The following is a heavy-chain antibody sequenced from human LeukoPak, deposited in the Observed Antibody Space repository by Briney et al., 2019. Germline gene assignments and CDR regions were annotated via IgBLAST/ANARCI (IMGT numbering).Heavy chain of an antibody. D-gene: IGHD1-26*01. CDR3: ARGRVQWELLTAPDY. V-gene: IGHV4-30-4*01. J-gene: IGHJ4*02. Sequence: PSETLSITCTVSGGSISSGDYYWSWIRQPPGKGLEWIGYIYYSGSTYYNPSLKSRVTISVDTSKNQFSLKLSSVTAADTAVYYCARGRVQWELLTAPDYWGQGTLVTVSS. CDR2: IYYSGST. CDR1: GGSISSGDYY.